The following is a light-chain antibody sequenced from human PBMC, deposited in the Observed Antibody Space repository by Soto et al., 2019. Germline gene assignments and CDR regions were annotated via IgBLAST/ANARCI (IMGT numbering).Light chain of an antibody. J-gene: IGKJ1*01. V-gene: IGKV3-11*01. Sequence: EIVLTQSPATLSLSPGETATLSCRASQTISTYLAWYQQKPGQAPRLLMYDVTHRATGVPARFSGSGSETDFTLTISSLEPEDFAVYYCQQRSNWPRTFGRGTKVEIK. CDR3: QQRSNWPRT. CDR2: DVT. CDR1: QTISTY.